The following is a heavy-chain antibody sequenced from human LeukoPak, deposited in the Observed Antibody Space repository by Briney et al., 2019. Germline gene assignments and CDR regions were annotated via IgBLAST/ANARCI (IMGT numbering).Heavy chain of an antibody. Sequence: GGSLRLSCAVSGFTVSTNHMSWVRQAPGKGLEWVSVIYNDANTYYTDSVKGRFTISRDNSKNTVFLQMNSLRAEDTAVYYCARDREVVTAKAQMDVWGKGTTVAVSS. CDR3: ARDREVVTAKAQMDV. D-gene: IGHD2-21*02. CDR1: GFTVSTNH. J-gene: IGHJ6*04. V-gene: IGHV3-53*01. CDR2: IYNDANT.